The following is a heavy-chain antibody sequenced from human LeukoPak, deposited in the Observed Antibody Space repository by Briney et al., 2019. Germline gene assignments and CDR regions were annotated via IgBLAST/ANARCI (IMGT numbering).Heavy chain of an antibody. D-gene: IGHD6-6*01. J-gene: IGHJ6*02. V-gene: IGHV4-4*02. CDR3: ARAVGAARPYYYSGMDL. Sequence: SETLSLTCAVSGGSISSSNWWSWVRQPPGKGLEWIGEIYHSGSTNYNPSLKSRVTISVDKSQNHFPLKLSSVTAADTAVYYCARAVGAARPYYYSGMDLWGQGPTVTVSS. CDR2: IYHSGST. CDR1: GGSISSSNW.